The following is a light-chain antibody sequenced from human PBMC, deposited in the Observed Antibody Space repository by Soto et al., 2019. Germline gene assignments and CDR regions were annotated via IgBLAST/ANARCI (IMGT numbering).Light chain of an antibody. CDR1: QSVSSSY. J-gene: IGKJ4*01. V-gene: IGKV3-20*01. Sequence: EIVLTQSPGTLSLSPGERATLSCRASQSVSSSYLAWFQQKPGQAPRLLIYGASGRATGIPDRFSGSGSGTDFAHTISRLEPEDFAVYYCQQYGSTPEITFGGGTKVEIK. CDR3: QQYGSTPEIT. CDR2: GAS.